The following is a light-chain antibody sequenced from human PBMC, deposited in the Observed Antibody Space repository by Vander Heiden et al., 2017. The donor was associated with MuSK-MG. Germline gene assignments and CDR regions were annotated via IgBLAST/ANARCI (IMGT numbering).Light chain of an antibody. Sequence: DIQMTQPPSSLSASVGDRVTITCRASQSISSYLNWYQQKPGKAPKLLIYAASSLQSGVPSRFSGSGSGTDFTLTISSLQPEDFATYYCQQSYSTLPFTFGHGTKVDIK. CDR2: AAS. V-gene: IGKV1-39*01. CDR3: QQSYSTLPFT. CDR1: QSISSY. J-gene: IGKJ3*01.